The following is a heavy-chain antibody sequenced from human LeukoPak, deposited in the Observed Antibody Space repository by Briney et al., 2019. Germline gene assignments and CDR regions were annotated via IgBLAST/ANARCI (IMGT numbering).Heavy chain of an antibody. D-gene: IGHD3-10*01. J-gene: IGHJ4*02. Sequence: SVKVSCKASGGTFSSYAISWVRQAPGQGLEWMGGIIPMFGTANYAQKFQGRVTITADEFTSTAYMELSSLRSEDTAVYYCARDGHRGFREYWGQGTLVTVSS. CDR2: IIPMFGTA. V-gene: IGHV1-69*13. CDR3: ARDGHRGFREY. CDR1: GGTFSSYA.